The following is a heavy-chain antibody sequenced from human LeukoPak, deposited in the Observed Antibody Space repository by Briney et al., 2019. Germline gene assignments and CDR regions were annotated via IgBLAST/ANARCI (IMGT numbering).Heavy chain of an antibody. V-gene: IGHV4-34*01. CDR3: ARGLDYN. D-gene: IGHD4-11*01. J-gene: IGHJ4*02. CDR2: INDYTGDT. Sequence: SETLSLTCTVYGGSFTDYFWTWIRQSPGKGLEWIGEINDYTGDTNYNPSLKSRVTISVDTSKNQFSLKLSSVTAADTAVYYRARGLDYNWGQGTLVTVSS. CDR1: GGSFTDYF.